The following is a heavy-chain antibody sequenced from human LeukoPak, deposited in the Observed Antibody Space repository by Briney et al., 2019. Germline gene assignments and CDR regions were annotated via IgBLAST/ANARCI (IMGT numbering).Heavy chain of an antibody. J-gene: IGHJ4*02. V-gene: IGHV3-48*03. Sequence: PGGSLRLSCAASGFTFSSYEMHWVRQAPGKGLEWVSYISSRGNTIYYGDSVKGRFTISRDNAKNSLYLQMNSLRAEDTAVYYCARDSVRKKVAVDFDYWGQGTLVTVSS. CDR3: ARDSVRKKVAVDFDY. CDR2: ISSRGNTI. CDR1: GFTFSSYE. D-gene: IGHD6-19*01.